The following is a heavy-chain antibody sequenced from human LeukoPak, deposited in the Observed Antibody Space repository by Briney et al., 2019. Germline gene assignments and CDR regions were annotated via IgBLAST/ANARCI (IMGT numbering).Heavy chain of an antibody. D-gene: IGHD6-6*01. CDR2: ISSNGGST. CDR3: ARELASSSSFDN. CDR1: GFTFSNYA. J-gene: IGHJ4*02. V-gene: IGHV3-64*01. Sequence: GGSLRLSCAASGFTFSNYAMHWVRQAPGKGLEYVAAISSNGGSTYYANSVKGRFSIARDKSKNTLYLQMGSLRAEDVAVYYCARELASSSSFDNWGQGTLVTVSS.